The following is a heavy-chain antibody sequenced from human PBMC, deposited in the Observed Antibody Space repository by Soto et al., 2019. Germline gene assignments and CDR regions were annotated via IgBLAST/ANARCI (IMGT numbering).Heavy chain of an antibody. CDR2: ISYDGSMT. Sequence: QVPLVESGGGVVQPGRSLRLSCAASGFTFSSYGMHWVRQAPGKGLEWVAVISYDGSMTYYADSVKGRFTISRDNSKNTLYLQMNSLRTEDTAVYNCAKNRPPPSTGPIDYWGQGTLVTVSS. D-gene: IGHD4-17*01. CDR3: AKNRPPPSTGPIDY. CDR1: GFTFSSYG. V-gene: IGHV3-30*18. J-gene: IGHJ4*02.